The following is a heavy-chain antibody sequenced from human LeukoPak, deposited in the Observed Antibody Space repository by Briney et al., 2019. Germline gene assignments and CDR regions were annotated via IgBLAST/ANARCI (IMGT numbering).Heavy chain of an antibody. CDR1: GGSISSHY. CDR3: ATYTGGRYCSGGSCYAITGHSGIDY. V-gene: IGHV4-59*11. CDR2: IYYSGST. D-gene: IGHD2-15*01. J-gene: IGHJ4*02. Sequence: SETLSLTCTVSGGSISSHYWSWIRQPPGKGLEWIGYIYYSGSTNYNPSLKSRVTISVDTSKNQFSLKLSSVTAADTAVYYCATYTGGRYCSGGSCYAITGHSGIDYWGQGTLVTVSS.